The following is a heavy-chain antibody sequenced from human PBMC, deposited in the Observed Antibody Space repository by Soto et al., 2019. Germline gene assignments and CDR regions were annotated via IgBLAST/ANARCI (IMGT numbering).Heavy chain of an antibody. D-gene: IGHD3-3*01. CDR2: IIPIFGTA. V-gene: IGHV1-69*06. CDR1: GGTFSSYA. J-gene: IGHJ3*02. CDR3: ARGGITILSGAFDI. Sequence: SVKVSCKASGGTFSSYAISWVRQAPGQGLEWMGGIIPIFGTANYAQKFQGRVTITADKSTSTAYMELSSLRSEDTAVYYCARGGITILSGAFDIWGQGTMVTVSS.